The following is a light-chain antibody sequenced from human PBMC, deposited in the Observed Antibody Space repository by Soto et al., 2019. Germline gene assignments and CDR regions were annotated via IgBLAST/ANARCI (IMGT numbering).Light chain of an antibody. CDR2: DAS. V-gene: IGKV3D-20*02. CDR1: RSASSSY. J-gene: IGKJ5*01. CDR3: QQRHNWIT. Sequence: AHSGSSLSASTGGRATLSSRPGRSASSSYLGWYQQKPGKAPRLLIYDASNRATGIPARVSGSGFGTDFTLTISSRESEDFAVYYCQQRHNWITFGQGTRLENK.